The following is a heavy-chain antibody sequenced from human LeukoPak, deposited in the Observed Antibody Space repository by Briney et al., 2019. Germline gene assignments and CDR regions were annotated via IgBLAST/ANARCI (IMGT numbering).Heavy chain of an antibody. Sequence: GGSLRLSCAASAFSFSNYNMNWVRQAPGKGLEWVSSITSSGSYIYYADSVKGRFTISRDNAKNSLYLQLNSLRAEDTAVYYCAKVLPTYDILTGYYLGYWGQGTLVTVSS. CDR1: AFSFSNYN. D-gene: IGHD3-9*01. CDR3: AKVLPTYDILTGYYLGY. CDR2: ITSSGSYI. V-gene: IGHV3-21*01. J-gene: IGHJ4*02.